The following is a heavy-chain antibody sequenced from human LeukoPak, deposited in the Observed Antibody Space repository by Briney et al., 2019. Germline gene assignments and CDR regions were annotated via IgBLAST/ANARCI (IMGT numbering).Heavy chain of an antibody. CDR1: GYTFTGYY. CDR2: INPDSGGT. Sequence: ASVKVSCKASGYTFTGYYMHWVRQAPGQGLEWMGWINPDSGGTKNAQKFQGRVTLTRDTSISTAYMELSRLRFDDTAVYYCVRHWAPAGAGGSEDGFDVWGQGTMVTVSS. D-gene: IGHD1-26*01. J-gene: IGHJ3*01. V-gene: IGHV1-2*02. CDR3: VRHWAPAGAGGSEDGFDV.